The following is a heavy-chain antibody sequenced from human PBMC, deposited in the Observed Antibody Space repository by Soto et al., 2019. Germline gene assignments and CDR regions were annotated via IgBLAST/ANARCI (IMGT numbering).Heavy chain of an antibody. CDR1: GGSISSSSYY. J-gene: IGHJ6*03. V-gene: IGHV4-39*01. CDR3: ARTFTEWLGGYYYYYMDV. D-gene: IGHD3-10*01. Sequence: TSETLSLTCTVSGGSISSSSYYWGWIRQPPGKGLEWIGSIYYSGSTYYNPSLKSRVTISVDTSKNQFSLKLSSVTAADTAVYYCARTFTEWLGGYYYYYMDVWGKGTTVTVSS. CDR2: IYYSGST.